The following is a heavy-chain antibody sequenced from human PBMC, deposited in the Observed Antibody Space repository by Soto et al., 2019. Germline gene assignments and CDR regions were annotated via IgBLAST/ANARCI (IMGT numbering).Heavy chain of an antibody. D-gene: IGHD3-10*01. V-gene: IGHV3-21*01. Sequence: PGGSLRLSCAASGFTFSSYSMNWVRQAPGKGLEWVSSISSSSSYIYYADSVKGRFTISRDNAKNSLYLQMNSLRAEDTAVYYCARDPFGELLPYDYWGQGTLVTVSS. CDR2: ISSSSSYI. CDR3: ARDPFGELLPYDY. J-gene: IGHJ4*02. CDR1: GFTFSSYS.